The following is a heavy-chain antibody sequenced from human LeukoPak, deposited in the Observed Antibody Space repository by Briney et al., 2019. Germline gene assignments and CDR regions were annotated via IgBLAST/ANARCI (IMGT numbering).Heavy chain of an antibody. Sequence: GRSLRLSCAVSGIPFKKYGMHWVRQAPGKGLEWVATIWHDGSPTMYADSARGRFTISRDDSKNMLYLQMNSLRAEDTAEYYCVTHYKWDLLVHAFDFWGQGTRVTVSS. J-gene: IGHJ3*01. CDR1: GIPFKKYG. V-gene: IGHV3-33*01. D-gene: IGHD1-26*01. CDR3: VTHYKWDLLVHAFDF. CDR2: IWHDGSPT.